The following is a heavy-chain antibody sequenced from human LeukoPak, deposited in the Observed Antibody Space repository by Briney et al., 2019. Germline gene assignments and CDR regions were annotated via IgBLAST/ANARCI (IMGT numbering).Heavy chain of an antibody. Sequence: SETLSLTCAVYGGSFSGYYWSWIRQPPGKGLEWIGEINHSGSTNYNPSLKSRVTISVDTSKNQFSLKLSSVTAADTAVYHCARVWGPIYSSSSGFDYWGQGTLVTVSS. CDR2: INHSGST. J-gene: IGHJ4*02. V-gene: IGHV4-34*01. CDR1: GGSFSGYY. D-gene: IGHD6-6*01. CDR3: ARVWGPIYSSSSGFDY.